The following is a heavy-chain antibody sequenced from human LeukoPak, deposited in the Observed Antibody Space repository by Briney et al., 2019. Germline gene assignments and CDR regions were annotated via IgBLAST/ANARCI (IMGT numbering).Heavy chain of an antibody. Sequence: SETLSLTCTVSGGSISSYLWSWIRQSAGKRLEWLGRIHTSGTTTYSPSLQSRLTMSVDTSKSQVSLRLTSVTAADTAVYYCATEQVSASAWGFDYWGQGSLVTVSS. D-gene: IGHD5/OR15-5a*01. V-gene: IGHV4-4*07. J-gene: IGHJ4*02. CDR3: ATEQVSASAWGFDY. CDR1: GGSISSYL. CDR2: IHTSGTT.